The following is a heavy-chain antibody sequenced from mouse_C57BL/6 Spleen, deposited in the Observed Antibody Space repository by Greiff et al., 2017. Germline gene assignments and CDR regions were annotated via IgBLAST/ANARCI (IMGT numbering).Heavy chain of an antibody. V-gene: IGHV3-6*01. J-gene: IGHJ4*01. D-gene: IGHD1-1*01. CDR3: ARGPPLLPGGAMDY. Sequence: EVQLVESGPGLVKPSQSLSLTCSVTGYSITSGYYWNWIRQFPGNKLEWMGYISYDGSNNYNPSLKNRISITRDTSKNQFFLKLNSVTTEDTATYYCARGPPLLPGGAMDYWGQGTSVTVSS. CDR1: GYSITSGYY. CDR2: ISYDGSN.